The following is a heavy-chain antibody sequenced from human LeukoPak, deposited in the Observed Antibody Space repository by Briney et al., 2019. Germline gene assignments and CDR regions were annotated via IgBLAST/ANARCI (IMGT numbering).Heavy chain of an antibody. CDR2: ISAYNGNT. Sequence: GASVKVSCKASGYTFTSYGISWVRQAPGQGLEWMGWISAYNGNTNYAQKLQGRVTMTTDTSTSTDYMELRSLRSDDTAVYYCARDTAMASFDYWGQGTLVTVSS. CDR1: GYTFTSYG. CDR3: ARDTAMASFDY. D-gene: IGHD5-18*01. V-gene: IGHV1-18*01. J-gene: IGHJ4*02.